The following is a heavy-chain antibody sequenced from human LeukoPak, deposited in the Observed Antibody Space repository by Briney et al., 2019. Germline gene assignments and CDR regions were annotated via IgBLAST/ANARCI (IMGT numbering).Heavy chain of an antibody. Sequence: ASVKVSCXASGYTFTTYGISWVRQAPGQGLEWMGWISPYNGNTNYAQNLQGRVTMTTDTSTSTAYMELRSLRSDDTAVYYCARDRAVVVAATDYWGQGTLVTVSS. CDR2: ISPYNGNT. V-gene: IGHV1-18*01. D-gene: IGHD2-15*01. CDR1: GYTFTTYG. CDR3: ARDRAVVVAATDY. J-gene: IGHJ4*02.